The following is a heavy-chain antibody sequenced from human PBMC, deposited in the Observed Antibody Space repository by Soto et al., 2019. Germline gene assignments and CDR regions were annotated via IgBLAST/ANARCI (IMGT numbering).Heavy chain of an antibody. Sequence: SETLSLTCTVSGGSISSSSYYWGWIRQPPGKGLEWIGSIYYSGSTYYNPSLKSRVTISVDTSKNQFSLKLSSVTAADTAVYYCARPQPQQLVQFGAGVAGYYYGMDVWGQGTTVTVSS. CDR1: GGSISSSSYY. CDR2: IYYSGST. J-gene: IGHJ6*02. D-gene: IGHD6-13*01. CDR3: ARPQPQQLVQFGAGVAGYYYGMDV. V-gene: IGHV4-39*01.